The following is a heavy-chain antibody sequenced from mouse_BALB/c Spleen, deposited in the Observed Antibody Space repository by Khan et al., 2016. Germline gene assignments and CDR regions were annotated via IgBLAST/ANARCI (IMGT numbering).Heavy chain of an antibody. CDR2: IDPAIGNT. D-gene: IGHD4-1*01. CDR3: ARSVTGTWFTY. V-gene: IGHV14-3*02. CDR1: GFNIKDTY. J-gene: IGHJ3*01. Sequence: VQLQQSGAELVKPGASVKLSCTVSGFNIKDTYMHWVKQRPEQGLEWIGRIDPAIGNTNYDPKFQGKATITADTSSNTVYLQLSSLTSEDTADYYYARSVTGTWFTYWGRGTLVTISA.